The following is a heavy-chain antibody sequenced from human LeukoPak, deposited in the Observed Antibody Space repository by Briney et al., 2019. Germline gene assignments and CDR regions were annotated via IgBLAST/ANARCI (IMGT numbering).Heavy chain of an antibody. J-gene: IGHJ4*02. CDR1: GYSISSGYY. CDR3: ASSSGGYDYGVDY. Sequence: PSETLSLTCAVSGYSISSGYYWGWIRQPPGKGLEWIGSIYHSGSTYYNPSLKSRVTISVDTSKNQFSLKLSSVTAADTAVYYCASSSGGYDYGVDYWGRGTLVTVSS. V-gene: IGHV4-38-2*01. CDR2: IYHSGST. D-gene: IGHD5-12*01.